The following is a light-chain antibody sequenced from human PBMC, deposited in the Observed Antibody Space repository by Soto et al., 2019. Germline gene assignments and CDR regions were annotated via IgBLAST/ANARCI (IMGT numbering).Light chain of an antibody. Sequence: EIVLTQSPATLSVSPGERATLSCRTSQSVNSHLAWYQHKPGQAPRLLIYGASARASGVPDRFSGSGSGTEYTLTITSLQSEDFAMYVCQQYDNWPPWTFGQGTKVEIK. CDR3: QQYDNWPPWT. J-gene: IGKJ1*01. CDR1: QSVNSH. CDR2: GAS. V-gene: IGKV3-15*01.